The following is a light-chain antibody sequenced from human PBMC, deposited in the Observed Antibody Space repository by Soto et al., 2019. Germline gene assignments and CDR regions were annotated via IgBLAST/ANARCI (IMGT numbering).Light chain of an antibody. CDR3: QQYYRSCT. Sequence: DIQLTQSTSTLSASVGDRVTITCRASQSVTDWLAWYQQKPGKAPKLLIYGASSLQSGVPSRFSGSGSGTEFSLTISSLQPDDFATYYCQQYYRSCTFGQGTKVEIK. J-gene: IGKJ2*02. CDR2: GAS. CDR1: QSVTDW. V-gene: IGKV1-5*01.